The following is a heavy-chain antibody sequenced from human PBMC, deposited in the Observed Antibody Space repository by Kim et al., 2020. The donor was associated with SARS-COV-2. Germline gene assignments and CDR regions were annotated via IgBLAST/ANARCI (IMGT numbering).Heavy chain of an antibody. Sequence: NKDGTNTYYADSGRGRFPISGDNSKNMVYLQMNSLGAEDTALYYCTTAFEYWGQGTLVTVSS. J-gene: IGHJ4*02. CDR2: NKDGTNT. CDR3: TTAFEY. V-gene: IGHV3-74*01.